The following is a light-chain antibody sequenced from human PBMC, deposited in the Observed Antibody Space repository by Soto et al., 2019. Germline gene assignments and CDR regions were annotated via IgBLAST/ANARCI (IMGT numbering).Light chain of an antibody. CDR1: QSISNY. CDR3: QQTYSTPIT. CDR2: AAS. Sequence: DIQMTQSPSSLSASAVDRVTIAFRASQSISNYLNWYQQRPGKAPKLLIYAASSLQSGVPSRFSGSGSGTDFTLTISSLQPEDFVTYYCQQTYSTPITFGQGTRLEIK. V-gene: IGKV1-39*01. J-gene: IGKJ5*01.